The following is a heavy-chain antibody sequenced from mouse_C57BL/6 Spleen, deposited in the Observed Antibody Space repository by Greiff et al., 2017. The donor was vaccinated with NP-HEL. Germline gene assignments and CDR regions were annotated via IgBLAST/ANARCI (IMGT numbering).Heavy chain of an antibody. V-gene: IGHV1-55*01. D-gene: IGHD1-1*01. CDR3: ARGDSVVGDYGLFDY. J-gene: IGHJ2*01. CDR1: GYTFTSYW. Sequence: QVQLQQPGAELVKPGASVKMSCKASGYTFTSYWITWVKQRPGQGLEWIGDIYPGSGSTNYNEKFKSKATLTVDTSSSTAYMQLSSLTSEDSAVYYCARGDSVVGDYGLFDYWGQGTTLTVSS. CDR2: IYPGSGST.